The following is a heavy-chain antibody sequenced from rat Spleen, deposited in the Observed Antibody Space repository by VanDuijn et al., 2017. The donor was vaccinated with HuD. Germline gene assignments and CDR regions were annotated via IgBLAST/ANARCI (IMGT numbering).Heavy chain of an antibody. CDR3: ARHGAYYGYNYNWFAY. CDR2: ITNIAGGT. CDR1: GFTLNDYW. J-gene: IGHJ3*01. V-gene: IGHV5-31*01. Sequence: EVQLVESGGGLVQPGRSLKLSCVASGFTLNDYWMTWIRQAPGKGLEWIASITNIAGGTYYRDSVKGRFTVSRDNAKSTLYLQMDNLRSEDTATYYCARHGAYYGYNYNWFAYWGQGTLVAVSS. D-gene: IGHD1-9*01.